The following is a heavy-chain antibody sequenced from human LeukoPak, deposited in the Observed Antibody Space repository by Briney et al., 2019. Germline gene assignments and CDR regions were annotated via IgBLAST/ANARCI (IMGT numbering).Heavy chain of an antibody. Sequence: PGGSLRLSCAASGFTFSNYAMSWVRQAPGKGPEWVSGISGGSTYYADSVKGRFTISRDNSKDTLYLQMNTLRAEDTAVYYCAKTEGSGSYYGIDYWGQGTLVTVSS. J-gene: IGHJ4*02. D-gene: IGHD1-26*01. CDR3: AKTEGSGSYYGIDY. V-gene: IGHV3-23*01. CDR1: GFTFSNYA. CDR2: ISGGST.